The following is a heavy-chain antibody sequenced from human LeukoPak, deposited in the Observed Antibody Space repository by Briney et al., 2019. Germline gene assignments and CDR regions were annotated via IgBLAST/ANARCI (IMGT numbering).Heavy chain of an antibody. CDR1: GFTFSSYE. CDR2: INHSGST. J-gene: IGHJ5*02. CDR3: ARARWRQGWFDP. Sequence: GSLRLSCAASGFTFSSYEMNWVRQAPGKGLEWIGEINHSGSTNYNPSLKSRVTISVDTSKNQFSLKLSSVTAADTAVYYCARARWRQGWFDPWGQGTLVTVSS. D-gene: IGHD2-21*02. V-gene: IGHV4-34*01.